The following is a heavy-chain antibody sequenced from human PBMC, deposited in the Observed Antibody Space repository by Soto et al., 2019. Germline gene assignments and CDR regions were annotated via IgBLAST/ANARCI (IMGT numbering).Heavy chain of an antibody. CDR1: GGSISGYY. CDR3: ARPGVGSAYGHWYFDL. J-gene: IGHJ2*01. Sequence: SETLSLTCTVSGGSISGYYWSWIRQPPGKGLEWIGYIYYSGTTYYNPSLKSRVTMSVNTSKNQFSLKLNSVTAADTAVYYCARPGVGSAYGHWYFDLWGRGTLVTVSS. CDR2: IYYSGTT. D-gene: IGHD5-12*01. V-gene: IGHV4-59*08.